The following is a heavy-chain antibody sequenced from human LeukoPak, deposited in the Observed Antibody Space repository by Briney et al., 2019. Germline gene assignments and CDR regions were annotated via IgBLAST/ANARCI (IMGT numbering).Heavy chain of an antibody. J-gene: IGHJ4*02. CDR1: GYTFTSYD. CDR3: ARGLWFGELLDPAFDY. CDR2: MNPNSGNT. D-gene: IGHD3-10*01. Sequence: ASVKVSCKASGYTFTSYDINWVRQATGQGLEWMGWMNPNSGNTGYAQKFQGRVTMTRNTSISTAYMELGSLRSEDTAVYYCARGLWFGELLDPAFDYWGQGTLVTVSS. V-gene: IGHV1-8*01.